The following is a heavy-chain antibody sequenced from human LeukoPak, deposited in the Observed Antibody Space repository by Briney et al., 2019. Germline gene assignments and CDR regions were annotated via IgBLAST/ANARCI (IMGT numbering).Heavy chain of an antibody. CDR2: ISSSSSYI. V-gene: IGHV3-21*04. CDR3: AKDRFSSSRNDAFDI. CDR1: GFTFSSYS. Sequence: GGSLRLSCAASGFTFSSYSMNWVRQAPGKGLEWVSSISSSSSYIYYADSVKGRFTISRDNAKNSLYLQMNSLRAEDTALYYCAKDRFSSSRNDAFDIWGQGTMVTVSS. J-gene: IGHJ3*02. D-gene: IGHD6-13*01.